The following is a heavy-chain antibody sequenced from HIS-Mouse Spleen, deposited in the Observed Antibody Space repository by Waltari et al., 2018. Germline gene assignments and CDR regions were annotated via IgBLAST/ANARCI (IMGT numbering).Heavy chain of an antibody. Sequence: QLQLQESGPGLVKPSETLSLTCTVSCGSISSSSYYWGWIRQPPGKGLEWIGSIYYSGSTSYNPSLKSRVPISVDTSKNQFSLKLSSVTAADTAVYYCAREIPYSSSWYDWYFDLWGRGTLVTVSS. D-gene: IGHD6-13*01. CDR3: AREIPYSSSWYDWYFDL. J-gene: IGHJ2*01. CDR2: IYYSGST. CDR1: CGSISSSSYY. V-gene: IGHV4-39*07.